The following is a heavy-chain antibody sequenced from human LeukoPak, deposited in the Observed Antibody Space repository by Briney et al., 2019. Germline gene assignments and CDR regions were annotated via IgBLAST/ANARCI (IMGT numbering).Heavy chain of an antibody. CDR1: GFTFSSYG. CDR2: ISYDGSNK. Sequence: GGSLRLSCAASGFTFSSYGMHWVRQAPGKGLEWVAVISYDGSNKYYADSVKGRFTISRDKSKNTLYLQMNSLRDEDTAVYYCARRRSSSGSLGAFDIWGQGTRVTVSS. J-gene: IGHJ3*02. CDR3: ARRRSSSGSLGAFDI. D-gene: IGHD1-26*01. V-gene: IGHV3-30*03.